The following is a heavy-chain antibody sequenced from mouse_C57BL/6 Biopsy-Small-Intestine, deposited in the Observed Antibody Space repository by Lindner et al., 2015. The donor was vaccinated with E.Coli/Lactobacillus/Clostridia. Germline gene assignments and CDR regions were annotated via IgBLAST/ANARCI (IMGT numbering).Heavy chain of an antibody. J-gene: IGHJ3*01. CDR1: GFSLTSFG. CDR2: IWTNGRT. V-gene: IGHV2-6*01. D-gene: IGHD2-3*01. CDR3: ASARGDGSFAY. Sequence: VQLQESGPGLVAPSQSLSITCTVSGFSLTSFGVDWVRQFPGKGLEWLGVIWTNGRTNYNSALKSRLSISKDNAKSQVFLKMDSLQTADTAMYYCASARGDGSFAYWGQGTLVTVSA.